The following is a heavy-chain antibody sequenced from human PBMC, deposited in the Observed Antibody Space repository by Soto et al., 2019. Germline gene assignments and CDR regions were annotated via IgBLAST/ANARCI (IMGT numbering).Heavy chain of an antibody. Sequence: PGGSLRLSCAASGFTFGSYGMHWVRQAPGKGLEWVSAISGSGGSTYYADSVKGRFTISRDNSKNTLYLQMNSLRAEDTAVYYYSKGFYDFWSGYYPDYYYYYMDVWGKGTTVTVSS. V-gene: IGHV3-23*01. CDR2: ISGSGGST. CDR1: GFTFGSYG. CDR3: SKGFYDFWSGYYPDYYYYYMDV. D-gene: IGHD3-3*01. J-gene: IGHJ6*03.